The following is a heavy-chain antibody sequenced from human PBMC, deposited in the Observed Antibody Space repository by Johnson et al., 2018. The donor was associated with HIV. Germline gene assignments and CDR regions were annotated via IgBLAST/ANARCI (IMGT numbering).Heavy chain of an antibody. CDR2: IGTAGDT. V-gene: IGHV3-13*01. CDR3: ARDFYYDRPFSAFDI. D-gene: IGHD3-22*01. J-gene: IGHJ3*02. Sequence: QLVESGGGLVQPGGSLRLSCAASGFTFSGYDMPWVRQATGKGLEWVSAIGTAGDTYCPGSVKGRFTISRDNSKNTLYLQMNSLRAEDTAVYYCARDFYYDRPFSAFDIWGQGTMVTVSS. CDR1: GFTFSGYD.